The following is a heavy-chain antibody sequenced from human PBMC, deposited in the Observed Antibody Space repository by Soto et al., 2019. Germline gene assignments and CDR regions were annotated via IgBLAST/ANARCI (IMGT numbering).Heavy chain of an antibody. CDR2: IFYSGST. D-gene: IGHD2-21*01. Sequence: QVQLQESGPGLVKPSETLSLTCIVSGGSISSSSYYWGWIRQPPGKGLEWIGSIFYSGSTYYNPSLQSRVTISVDTSTNQFSLKLRSVTAADTAVYYCARIVRGIVITYYYMDVWGKGTTVTVSS. J-gene: IGHJ6*03. V-gene: IGHV4-39*01. CDR1: GGSISSSSYY. CDR3: ARIVRGIVITYYYMDV.